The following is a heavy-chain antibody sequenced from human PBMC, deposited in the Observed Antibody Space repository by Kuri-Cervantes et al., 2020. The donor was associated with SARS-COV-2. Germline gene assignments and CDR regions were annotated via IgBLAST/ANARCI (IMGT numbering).Heavy chain of an antibody. CDR3: AMTPRFEYYYGMDV. Sequence: SETLSLTCAVYGGSFSGYYWSWIRQPPGKGLEWIGSIYHSGSTYYNPSLKSRVTISVDTSKNQFSLKLSSVTAADTAVYYCAMTPRFEYYYGMDVWGQGTTVTVSS. CDR2: IYHSGST. V-gene: IGHV4-34*01. D-gene: IGHD2-15*01. J-gene: IGHJ6*02. CDR1: GGSFSGYY.